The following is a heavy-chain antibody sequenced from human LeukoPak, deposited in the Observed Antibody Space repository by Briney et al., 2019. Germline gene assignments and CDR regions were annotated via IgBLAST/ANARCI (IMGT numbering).Heavy chain of an antibody. CDR3: TRGSSYGFSMGY. CDR1: GSNFTSYS. J-gene: IGHJ4*02. Sequence: ASVSVSRNASGSNFTSYSISWVRHAQGQGLEWMGWIIAYNGRTNYAHKLQGRVTMTIDTYTSTAHMELRSLTSDETAVYYCTRGSSYGFSMGYWGQGTLVAVSS. D-gene: IGHD5-18*01. V-gene: IGHV1-18*01. CDR2: IIAYNGRT.